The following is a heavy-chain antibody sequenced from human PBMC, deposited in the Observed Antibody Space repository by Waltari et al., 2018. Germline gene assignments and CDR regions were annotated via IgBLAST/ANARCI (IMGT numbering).Heavy chain of an antibody. CDR3: ARLTLYHRGYFDY. Sequence: QLQLQESGPGLVKPSETLSLTCTVSGGSISSSSYYWGWIRQPPGKGLEWIGSICLSGGTHYKPARKGRVTISVDQSKNQFSLKLSCGTAADTAVYYCARLTLYHRGYFDYWGQGTLVTVSS. J-gene: IGHJ4*02. CDR1: GGSISSSSYY. V-gene: IGHV4-39*01. CDR2: ICLSGGT. D-gene: IGHD2-2*01.